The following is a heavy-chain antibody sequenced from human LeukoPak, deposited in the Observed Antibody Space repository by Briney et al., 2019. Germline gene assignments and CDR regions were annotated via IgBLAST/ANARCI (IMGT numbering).Heavy chain of an antibody. D-gene: IGHD6-19*01. Sequence: GGSLRLSCAASGFTFSSYAMSWVRQAPGKGLEWVSAISGSGGSTYYADSVKGRFTISRDNSKNTLYLQMNSLRAKDTAVYYCAKDNRWVAVAGVFDYWGQGTLVTVPS. CDR3: AKDNRWVAVAGVFDY. CDR1: GFTFSSYA. J-gene: IGHJ4*02. CDR2: ISGSGGST. V-gene: IGHV3-23*01.